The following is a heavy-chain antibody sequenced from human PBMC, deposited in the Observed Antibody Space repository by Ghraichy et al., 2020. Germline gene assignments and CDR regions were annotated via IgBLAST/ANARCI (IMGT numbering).Heavy chain of an antibody. CDR2: ISAYNGNT. V-gene: IGHV1-18*04. CDR1: GYTFTSYG. CDR3: ARDTSPYSSGWPAPDAFDI. Sequence: ASVKVSCKASGYTFTSYGISWVRQAPGQGLEWMGWISAYNGNTNYAQKLQGRVTMTTDTSTSTAYMELRSLRSDDTAVYYCARDTSPYSSGWPAPDAFDIWGQGTMVTVSS. J-gene: IGHJ3*02. D-gene: IGHD6-19*01.